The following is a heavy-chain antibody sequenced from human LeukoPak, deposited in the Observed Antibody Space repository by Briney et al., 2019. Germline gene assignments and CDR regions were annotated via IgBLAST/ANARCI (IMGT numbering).Heavy chain of an antibody. J-gene: IGHJ6*02. CDR1: GYTFTSYG. V-gene: IGHV1-18*01. CDR3: ARDVPYYYGSGSYSYYYYYGMDV. D-gene: IGHD3-10*01. CDR2: ISAYNGNT. Sequence: ASVKVSCKASGYTFTSYGISWVRQAPGQGLEWMGWISAYNGNTNYAQKLQGRVTMTTDTSTSTAYMELRSLRSDDTAVYYCARDVPYYYGSGSYSYYYYYGMDVWAKGPRSPSP.